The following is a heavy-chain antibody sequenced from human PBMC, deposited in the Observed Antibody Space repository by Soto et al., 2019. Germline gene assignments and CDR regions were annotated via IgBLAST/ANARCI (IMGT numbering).Heavy chain of an antibody. V-gene: IGHV4-4*02. D-gene: IGHD2-21*01. CDR2: IYHRGST. Sequence: PXXTLSLPCAVSGXSVSSSRWWNWVPQPPGKWLELIWDIYHRGSTNYNPSLNSRVTISFDKSNNQFSLNLISVTAEHTAVYYCERTGVEINSSPDCGYFDYWGQGILVTVSS. J-gene: IGHJ4*02. CDR1: GXSVSSSRW. CDR3: ERTGVEINSSPDCGYFDY.